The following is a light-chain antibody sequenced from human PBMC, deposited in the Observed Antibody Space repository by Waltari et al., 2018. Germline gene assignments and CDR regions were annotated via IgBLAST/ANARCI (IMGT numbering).Light chain of an antibody. Sequence: QSALAQPASVSGSPGQSITISCTGTRSDIGTYHYASWYQQLPGRAPKLLIYEVTNRPSGVSSRFSGSKSGNTASLTISGLQTEDEADYYCCSYTGSSTRVFGTGTKVTVL. J-gene: IGLJ1*01. CDR1: RSDIGTYHY. V-gene: IGLV2-14*01. CDR2: EVT. CDR3: CSYTGSSTRV.